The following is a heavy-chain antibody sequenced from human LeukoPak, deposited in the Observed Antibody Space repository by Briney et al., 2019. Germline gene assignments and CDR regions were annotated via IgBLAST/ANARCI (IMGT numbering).Heavy chain of an antibody. CDR1: GYTFTSYG. V-gene: IGHV1-18*01. CDR3: ARDVLRFLEWLLPSGDYYYGMDV. J-gene: IGHJ6*02. Sequence: ASVKVSCKASGYTFTSYGISWVRQAPGQGLEWMGWISAYNGNTNYAQKLQGRVTMTTDTSTSTAYMELRSRRSDDTAVYYCARDVLRFLEWLLPSGDYYYGMDVWGQGTTVTVSS. CDR2: ISAYNGNT. D-gene: IGHD3-3*01.